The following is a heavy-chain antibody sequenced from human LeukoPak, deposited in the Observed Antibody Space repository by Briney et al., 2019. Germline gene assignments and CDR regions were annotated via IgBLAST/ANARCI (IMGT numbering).Heavy chain of an antibody. V-gene: IGHV3-9*01. CDR3: AKDAASSGWYWAFDI. J-gene: IGHJ3*02. CDR1: GFTFDDYA. Sequence: GGSLRLSCAASGFTFDDYAMHGVRQAPGKGREGVAGISWTSGSIGYAASVQGPFPISRAHAKNSLYPQLTRLRAADTALYYCAKDAASSGWYWAFDIWGQGTMLTVSS. CDR2: ISWTSGSI. D-gene: IGHD6-19*01.